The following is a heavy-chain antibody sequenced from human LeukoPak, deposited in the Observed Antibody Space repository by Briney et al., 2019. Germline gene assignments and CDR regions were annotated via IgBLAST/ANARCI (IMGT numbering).Heavy chain of an antibody. CDR2: IGTAGDT. J-gene: IGHJ4*02. Sequence: GGSLRLSCAASGFTFSSYAMSWVRQATGKGLEWVSGIGTAGDTYYPGSVKGRFTISRENAKNSLYLQMNSLRAGDTAVYYCARAQGSGWYDYWGQGTLVTVSS. CDR1: GFTFSSYA. CDR3: ARAQGSGWYDY. V-gene: IGHV3-13*01. D-gene: IGHD6-19*01.